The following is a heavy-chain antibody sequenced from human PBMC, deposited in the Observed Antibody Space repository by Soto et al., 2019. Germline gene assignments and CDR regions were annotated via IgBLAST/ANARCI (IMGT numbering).Heavy chain of an antibody. J-gene: IGHJ2*01. D-gene: IGHD3-10*01. Sequence: QVQLVESGGGVVQPGRSLKLSCAASGFTFSSYGMHWVRQAPGKGLEWVVVISYDGRIKYYAGSVRGRFTISRDNSRNTVYLQMNSLRALDTPVYHCAKRRTYGPASPHRAFDLWGRGTLVTVSS. V-gene: IGHV3-30*18. CDR2: ISYDGRIK. CDR1: GFTFSSYG. CDR3: AKRRTYGPASPHRAFDL.